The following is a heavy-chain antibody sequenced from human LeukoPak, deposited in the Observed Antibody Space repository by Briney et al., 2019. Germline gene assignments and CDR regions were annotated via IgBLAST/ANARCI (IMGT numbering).Heavy chain of an antibody. CDR2: LWYDGSNK. D-gene: IGHD5-24*01. CDR1: GVTFSSYA. Sequence: GGSLRLSCAASGVTFSSYAMYWVRQAPGKGLEWVAVLWYDGSNKYYADSVKGRFTISRDNSKNTLYLQMNSLRVEDTAVYYCSRGIDGYDSIVDYWGQGTLVTVSS. J-gene: IGHJ4*02. V-gene: IGHV3-33*08. CDR3: SRGIDGYDSIVDY.